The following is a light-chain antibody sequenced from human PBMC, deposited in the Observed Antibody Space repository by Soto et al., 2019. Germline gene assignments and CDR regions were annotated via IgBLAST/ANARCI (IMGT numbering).Light chain of an antibody. CDR1: QSVSGY. Sequence: EIVLTQSPATLSLSPGDRATLSCRASQSVSGYLAWYQQRPGQAPRLLIFDGSARATGIPARFSGSGSGTDFTLTISSLEPEDFAVYYCQHRSNWPLYTFGQGTKLEIK. J-gene: IGKJ2*01. V-gene: IGKV3-11*01. CDR3: QHRSNWPLYT. CDR2: DGS.